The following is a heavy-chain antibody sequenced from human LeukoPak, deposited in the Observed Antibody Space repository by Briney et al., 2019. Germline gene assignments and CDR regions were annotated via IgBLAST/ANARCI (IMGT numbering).Heavy chain of an antibody. CDR1: GGSISSYY. CDR3: ARGPGVRAMDWYFDL. D-gene: IGHD5-18*01. CDR2: IYYSGST. V-gene: IGHV4-59*01. Sequence: SETLSLTCTVSGGSISSYYWSWVRQPPGKGLEWIGYIYYSGSTNYNPSLKSRVTISVDTSKNQFSLKLSSVTAADTAVYYCARGPGVRAMDWYFDLWGRGTLVTVSS. J-gene: IGHJ2*01.